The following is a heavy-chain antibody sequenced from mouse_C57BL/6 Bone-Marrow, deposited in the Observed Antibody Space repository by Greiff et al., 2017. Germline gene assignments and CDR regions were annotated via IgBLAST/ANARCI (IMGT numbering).Heavy chain of an antibody. CDR3: AVYDYDGRYFDV. Sequence: EVKVEESVAELVRPGASVTLSCTASGFNIKNTYMHWVKQRPEQGLEWIGRIDPANGNTKYAPKFQGKATITADTSSNTAYLQLSSLTSEDTAIYYCAVYDYDGRYFDVWGTGTTVTVSA. CDR2: IDPANGNT. D-gene: IGHD2-4*01. V-gene: IGHV14-3*01. J-gene: IGHJ1*03. CDR1: GFNIKNTY.